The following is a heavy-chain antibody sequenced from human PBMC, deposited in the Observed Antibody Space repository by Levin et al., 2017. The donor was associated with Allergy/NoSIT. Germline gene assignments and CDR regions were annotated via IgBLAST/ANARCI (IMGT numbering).Heavy chain of an antibody. CDR1: GYTFTSYG. D-gene: IGHD6-13*01. Sequence: VASVKVSCKASGYTFTSYGISWVRQAPGQGLEWMGWISAYNGNTNYAQKLQGRVTMTTDTSTSTAYMELRSLRSDDTAVYYCARWKGQQLGNYYYYYYMDVWGKGTTVTVSS. CDR3: ARWKGQQLGNYYYYYYMDV. CDR2: ISAYNGNT. V-gene: IGHV1-18*01. J-gene: IGHJ6*03.